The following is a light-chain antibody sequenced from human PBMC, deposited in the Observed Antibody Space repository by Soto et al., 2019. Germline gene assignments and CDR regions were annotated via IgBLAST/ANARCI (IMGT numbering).Light chain of an antibody. CDR3: SSYTTSSTLDV. CDR1: SGDVGGFNS. CDR2: DVN. J-gene: IGLJ1*01. Sequence: QSVLTQPASVSGSPGQSITISCIGISGDVGGFNSVSWYQHYPGKAPKLMIYDVNNRPSGVSNRFSGSKSGSTASLTISGLQPEDEADYYCSSYTTSSTLDVFGTGTKLTVL. V-gene: IGLV2-14*03.